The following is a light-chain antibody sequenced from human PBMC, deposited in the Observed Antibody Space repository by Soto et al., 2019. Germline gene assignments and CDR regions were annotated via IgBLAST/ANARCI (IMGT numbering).Light chain of an antibody. J-gene: IGKJ1*01. Sequence: EIVLTQSPGTLSLSPGERATLSCRASQSVSSSYLAWYQQKPGQAPRLLIYAASSRATYIPYRCSGSGSGIAFTLTISRLEPEDFAVYYCQQYCNSLRTFGQGTKVEIK. CDR1: QSVSSSY. CDR3: QQYCNSLRT. CDR2: AAS. V-gene: IGKV3-20*01.